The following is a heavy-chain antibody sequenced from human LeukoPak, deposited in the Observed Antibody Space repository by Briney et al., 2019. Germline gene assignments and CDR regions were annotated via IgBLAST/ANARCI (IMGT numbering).Heavy chain of an antibody. CDR3: ARQLAGGRAPWWFDP. Sequence: PSETLSLTCTVSGGSVSSGGYYWTWIRQPPGKGLEWIGYVYNSGSTYYNPSLKSRVTISVDTSKNQFSLKLSSVTAADTAVYYCARQLAGGRAPWWFDPWGQGTLVTVSS. V-gene: IGHV4-61*08. CDR1: GGSVSSGGYY. CDR2: VYNSGST. J-gene: IGHJ5*02. D-gene: IGHD3-10*01.